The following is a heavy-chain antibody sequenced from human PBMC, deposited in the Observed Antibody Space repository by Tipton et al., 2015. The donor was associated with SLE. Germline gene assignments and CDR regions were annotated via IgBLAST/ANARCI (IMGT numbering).Heavy chain of an antibody. J-gene: IGHJ6*04. V-gene: IGHV4-39*07. CDR2: VYSGGNT. CDR3: ARATDWNLSPDV. CDR1: GGSISSSPYY. Sequence: TLSLTCTVSGGSISSSPYYWAWIRQPPGKGLEWIGTVYSGGNTYHIPSLKTRVTISVDTSKDQFSLRLTSVTAADTAVYYCARATDWNLSPDVWGKGTTVTVSS. D-gene: IGHD1-7*01.